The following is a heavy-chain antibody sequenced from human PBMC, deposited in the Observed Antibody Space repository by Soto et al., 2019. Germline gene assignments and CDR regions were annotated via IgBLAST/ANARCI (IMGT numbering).Heavy chain of an antibody. CDR1: GGTFSSYA. D-gene: IGHD6-6*01. V-gene: IGHV1-69*13. CDR3: ARDLIVDRRGTSYYYYGLDV. J-gene: IGHJ6*02. CDR2: IIPIFGTA. Sequence: GASVKVSCKASGGTFSSYAISWVRQAPGQGLEWMGGIIPIFGTANYAQKFQGRVTITADESTSSVYMELSSLRSEDTAVFYCARDLIVDRRGTSYYYYGLDVWGQGTTVTVSS.